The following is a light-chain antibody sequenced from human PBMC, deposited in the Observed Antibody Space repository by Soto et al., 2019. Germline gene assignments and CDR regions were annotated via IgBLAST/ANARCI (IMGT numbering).Light chain of an antibody. J-gene: IGKJ4*01. CDR3: QQRSGWPLT. V-gene: IGKV3-11*01. CDR2: DAS. Sequence: EIVLTQSPATLSLSPGERATLSCRASQSVGTDLGWYQHKPGQAPRLLIYDASNRATGIPARFSGSGSGTEFTLTISSLEPEDFAVYYCQQRSGWPLTFGGGTKVEI. CDR1: QSVGTD.